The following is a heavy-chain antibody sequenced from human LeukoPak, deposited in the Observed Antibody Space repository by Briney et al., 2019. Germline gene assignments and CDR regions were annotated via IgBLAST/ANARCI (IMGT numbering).Heavy chain of an antibody. CDR2: IYSGGST. D-gene: IGHD5-18*01. CDR3: ARDRGYSYGGLDAFDI. Sequence: GGFLRLSCAASGFTVSSNYMSWVRQAPGKGLEWVSVIYSGGSTYYADSVKGRFAISRDNSKNTLYLQMNSLRAEDTAVYYCARDRGYSYGGLDAFDIWGQGTMVTVSS. V-gene: IGHV3-66*01. J-gene: IGHJ3*02. CDR1: GFTVSSNY.